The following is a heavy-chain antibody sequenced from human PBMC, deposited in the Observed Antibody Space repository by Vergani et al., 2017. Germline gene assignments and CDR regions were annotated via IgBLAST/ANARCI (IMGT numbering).Heavy chain of an antibody. J-gene: IGHJ6*02. CDR3: AGQAVYSSWVDYYGMDV. V-gene: IGHV5-51*01. D-gene: IGHD6-13*01. Sequence: EVQLVQSGAGVKKPGESLKISCRGSGYSFNSYWIGWVRQMPGKGLEWRGIIYPGDSDTRYSPSFQGQVTISADKSISTAYLQWSSLKASDTAMYYCAGQAVYSSWVDYYGMDVWGQGTTVTVSS. CDR1: GYSFNSYW. CDR2: IYPGDSDT.